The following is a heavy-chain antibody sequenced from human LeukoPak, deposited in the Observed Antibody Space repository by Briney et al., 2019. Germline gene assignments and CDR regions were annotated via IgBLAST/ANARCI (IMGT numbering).Heavy chain of an antibody. CDR2: INHSGST. J-gene: IGHJ4*02. CDR3: ARVGKYSSSSVGY. V-gene: IGHV4-34*01. CDR1: GGSFSGYY. Sequence: SETLSLTCAVYGGSFSGYYWSWIRQPPGKGLEWIGEINHSGSTNYNPSLKSRVTISVDTSKNQFSLKLSSVTAADTAVYYCARVGKYSSSSVGYWGQGTLVTVSS. D-gene: IGHD6-6*01.